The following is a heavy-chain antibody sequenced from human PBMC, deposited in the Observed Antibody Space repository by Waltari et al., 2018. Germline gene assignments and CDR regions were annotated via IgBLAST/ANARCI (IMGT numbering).Heavy chain of an antibody. V-gene: IGHV3-23*01. D-gene: IGHD6-13*01. J-gene: IGHJ5*02. CDR1: GFPSSSPA. CDR2: ISGSGTDT. CDR3: GKGDLGGSWYYWFDP. Sequence: EVQLLESGGDLVQPGGSLRLSFAASGFPSSSPALTWVRQAPGKGLEWVSAISGSGTDTYYADSVKGRFTISRDNSKNTLYLQMTSLRVEDTAVYYCGKGDLGGSWYYWFDPRGQGALVTVSS.